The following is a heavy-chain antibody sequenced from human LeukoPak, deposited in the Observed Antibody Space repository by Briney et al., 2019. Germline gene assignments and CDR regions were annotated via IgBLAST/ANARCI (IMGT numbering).Heavy chain of an antibody. J-gene: IGHJ4*02. CDR3: ARESFVVVTAQNDY. CDR1: GFTFSSYS. CDR2: ISSSSSYI. D-gene: IGHD2-21*02. V-gene: IGHV3-21*01. Sequence: GSLLLSCAASGFTFSSYSMNWVRQAPGKGLEWVSSISSSSSYIYYADSVKGRFTISRDNAKNSLYLQMNSLRAEDTAVYYCARESFVVVTAQNDYWGQGTLVTVSS.